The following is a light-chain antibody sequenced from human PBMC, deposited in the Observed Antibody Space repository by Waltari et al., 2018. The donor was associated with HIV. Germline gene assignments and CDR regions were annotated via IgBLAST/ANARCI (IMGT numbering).Light chain of an antibody. J-gene: IGLJ1*01. Sequence: SALTQPASVSGSPGKSLTISCPGTTGDVGGYSYVSWYQQHPGKAPNLMIYDVSNRPSGVSNRFSGSKSGNTASLTISGLQAEDEADYYCSSYTSSSPYAFGTGTKVTVL. CDR1: TGDVGGYSY. V-gene: IGLV2-14*03. CDR3: SSYTSSSPYA. CDR2: DVS.